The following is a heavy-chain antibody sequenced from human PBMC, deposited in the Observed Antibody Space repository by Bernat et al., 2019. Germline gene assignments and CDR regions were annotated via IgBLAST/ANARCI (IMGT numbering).Heavy chain of an antibody. J-gene: IGHJ6*02. Sequence: QVQLVESGGGVVQPGRSLRLSCAASGFTFSSYGMHWVRQAPGKGLEWVAVIWYDGSNKYYADSVKGRFTISRDNSKNTLYLQMNSLRAEDTAVYYCAREGAIVVVPAASPYYYYGMDVWGQGTTVTVSS. CDR3: AREGAIVVVPAASPYYYYGMDV. V-gene: IGHV3-33*01. D-gene: IGHD2-2*01. CDR1: GFTFSSYG. CDR2: IWYDGSNK.